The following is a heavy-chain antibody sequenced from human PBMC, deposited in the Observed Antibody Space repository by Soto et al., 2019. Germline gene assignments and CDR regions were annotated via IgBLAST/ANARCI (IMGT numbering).Heavy chain of an antibody. V-gene: IGHV4-38-2*01. CDR3: ARGALYSDYGMDV. J-gene: IGHJ6*02. Sequence: APTLSLTGAASGYSISRGHCWGSVRQPPGKGLEWIGCIYYSGSTNYTPSLKSRATISVDTSKNQFSLRLSSVTAADTAVYYCARGALYSDYGMDVWGQGT. CDR2: IYYSGST. CDR1: GYSISRGHC. D-gene: IGHD3-3*02.